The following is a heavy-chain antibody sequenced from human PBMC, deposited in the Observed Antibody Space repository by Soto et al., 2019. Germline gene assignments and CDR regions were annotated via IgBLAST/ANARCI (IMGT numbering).Heavy chain of an antibody. V-gene: IGHV1-3*01. Sequence: QVQLVQSGAEVKKPGASVKVSCKASGYTFTSYAMHWVRQAPGQRLEWMGWINAGNGNTKYSQKFQGRVTITRDTSASTAYMELSSLRSDDTAVYSWARGGSIYWAFDLWGRGALVTVAS. J-gene: IGHJ2*01. D-gene: IGHD1-26*01. CDR1: GYTFTSYA. CDR2: INAGNGNT. CDR3: ARGGSIYWAFDL.